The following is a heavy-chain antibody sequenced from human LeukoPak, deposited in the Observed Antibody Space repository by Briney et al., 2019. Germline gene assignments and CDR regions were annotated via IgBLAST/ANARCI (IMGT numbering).Heavy chain of an antibody. D-gene: IGHD3-10*01. Sequence: GGSLRLSGAASGFSFSSYPMSWVRQAPGKGLEWVSNIDHSGDNTYYAVSVKGRFTISRDNSKNTLILQMKSLRVEDTALYYCAKDPLSGGLDVWGQGTSVTVSS. V-gene: IGHV3-23*01. J-gene: IGHJ6*02. CDR2: IDHSGDNT. CDR3: AKDPLSGGLDV. CDR1: GFSFSSYP.